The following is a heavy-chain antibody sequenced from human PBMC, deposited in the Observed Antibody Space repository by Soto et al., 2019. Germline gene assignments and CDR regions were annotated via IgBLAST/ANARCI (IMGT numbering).Heavy chain of an antibody. J-gene: IGHJ4*02. CDR3: ARHGGYCSSTSCYTPADY. Sequence: SLKISCKGSGYSFTSYWIGWVRQMPGKGLEWMGIIYPGDSDTRYSPSFQGQVTISADKSISTAYLQWSSLKASDTAMHYCARHGGYCSSTSCYTPADYWGQGTLVTVSS. D-gene: IGHD2-2*02. CDR2: IYPGDSDT. V-gene: IGHV5-51*01. CDR1: GYSFTSYW.